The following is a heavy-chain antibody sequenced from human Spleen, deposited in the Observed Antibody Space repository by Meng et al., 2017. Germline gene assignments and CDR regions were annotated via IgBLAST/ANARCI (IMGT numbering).Heavy chain of an antibody. D-gene: IGHD4-11*01. J-gene: IGHJ4*02. Sequence: VQLERWGAGLLKPSETLCLTCVVSGGSFSDYYWSLIRQPPGKGLEWIGKINHSGSTNYTPSLESRATISVDTSQNNLSLKLSSVTAADSAVYYCARGPTTMAHDFDYWGQGTLVTVSS. CDR3: ARGPTTMAHDFDY. V-gene: IGHV4-34*01. CDR1: GGSFSDYY. CDR2: INHSGST.